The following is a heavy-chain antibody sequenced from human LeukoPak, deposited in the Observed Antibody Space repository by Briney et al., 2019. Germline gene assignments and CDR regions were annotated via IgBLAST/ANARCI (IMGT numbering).Heavy chain of an antibody. V-gene: IGHV3-33*01. CDR3: ARDRPYYYGSGSWRYYYGMDV. Sequence: GGSLSLSCAASGFTFSSYGMHWVRQAAGKVLEWVAVIWYDGSNKYYADSVKGRFTISRDNSKNTLYLQMNSLRAEDTAVYYCARDRPYYYGSGSWRYYYGMDVWGKGTTVTVSS. CDR2: IWYDGSNK. J-gene: IGHJ6*04. D-gene: IGHD3-10*01. CDR1: GFTFSSYG.